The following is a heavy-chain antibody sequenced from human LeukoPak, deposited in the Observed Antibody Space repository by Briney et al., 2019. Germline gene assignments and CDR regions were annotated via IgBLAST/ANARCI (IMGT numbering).Heavy chain of an antibody. D-gene: IGHD2-2*01. V-gene: IGHV4-59*08. J-gene: IGHJ4*02. CDR2: IYYSGSP. Sequence: SETLSLTCTVSGGSISSYYWNWIRQPPGKGLEWIGYIYYSGSPNYNPSLRGRVTISVDPSKNQVSLRLSSVTAADTAVYFCARHQESIVIPSAMFDYWGQGARVTVSS. CDR1: GGSISSYY. CDR3: ARHQESIVIPSAMFDY.